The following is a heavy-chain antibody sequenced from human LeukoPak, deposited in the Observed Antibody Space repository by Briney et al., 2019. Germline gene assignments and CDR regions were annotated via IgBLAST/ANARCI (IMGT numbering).Heavy chain of an antibody. Sequence: SQTLSLTCTVSGGSISRGGYYWSWIRQHPGKGLEWIGYIYYSGSPYYNPSLKSRVTISVDTSRNQFSLKLSSVTAADTAVYYCARGSPGRFDILTGFDYWGQGTLVTVSS. V-gene: IGHV4-31*03. J-gene: IGHJ4*02. CDR3: ARGSPGRFDILTGFDY. D-gene: IGHD3-9*01. CDR2: IYYSGSP. CDR1: GGSISRGGYY.